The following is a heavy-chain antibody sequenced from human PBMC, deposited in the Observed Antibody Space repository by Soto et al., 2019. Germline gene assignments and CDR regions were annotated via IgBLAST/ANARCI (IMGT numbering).Heavy chain of an antibody. Sequence: QVQLVQSGAEVKKPGASVKVSCKASGYTFTSYAMHWVRQAPGQRLEWMGWINAGNGNTKYSQKFQGRATITRDTSANTAYMELSSLRSEDTAVYYCARLRKDDYGDFLNWGQGTLVTVSS. J-gene: IGHJ4*02. CDR3: ARLRKDDYGDFLN. CDR2: INAGNGNT. CDR1: GYTFTSYA. V-gene: IGHV1-3*01. D-gene: IGHD4-17*01.